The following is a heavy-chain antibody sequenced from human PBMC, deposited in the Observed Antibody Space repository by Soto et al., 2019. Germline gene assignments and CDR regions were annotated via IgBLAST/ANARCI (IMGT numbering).Heavy chain of an antibody. Sequence: QVQLVESGGGVVQPGRSLRLSCAASGFTFSSYGMHWVRQAPGKGLEWVAVIWYDGSNKYYADSVKGRFTISRDNSKNPLYLQMNSLRAEDTAVYYCARDGALFYQPLHYFDYWGQGTLVTVSS. J-gene: IGHJ4*02. V-gene: IGHV3-33*01. CDR1: GFTFSSYG. CDR3: ARDGALFYQPLHYFDY. CDR2: IWYDGSNK. D-gene: IGHD2-2*01.